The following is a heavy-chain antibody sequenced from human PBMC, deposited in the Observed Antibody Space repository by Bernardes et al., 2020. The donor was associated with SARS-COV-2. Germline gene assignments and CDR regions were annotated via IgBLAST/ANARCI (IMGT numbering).Heavy chain of an antibody. D-gene: IGHD2-2*01. CDR2: ISAYNGNT. CDR3: ARDTLQCSSTSCYVEYDYYGMDV. V-gene: IGHV1-18*01. Sequence: ASVKVSCKASGYTFTSYGISWVRQAPGQGLEWMGWISAYNGNTNYAQKLQGRVTMTTDTSTSTAYMELRSLSSDDTAVYYSARDTLQCSSTSCYVEYDYYGMDVWCQGNTVTDSS. CDR1: GYTFTSYG. J-gene: IGHJ6*02.